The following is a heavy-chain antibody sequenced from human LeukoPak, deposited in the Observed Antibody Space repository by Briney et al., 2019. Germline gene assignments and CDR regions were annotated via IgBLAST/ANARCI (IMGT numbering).Heavy chain of an antibody. CDR3: ARGHYYDSSGHFDY. CDR2: ISAYNGNT. D-gene: IGHD3-22*01. Sequence: ASVTVSCKASGYTFTSYGISWVRQAPGQGLEWMGWISAYNGNTNYAQKLQGRVTMTTDTSTSTAYMELRSLRSDDTAVYYCARGHYYDSSGHFDYWGQGTLVTVSS. J-gene: IGHJ4*02. V-gene: IGHV1-18*01. CDR1: GYTFTSYG.